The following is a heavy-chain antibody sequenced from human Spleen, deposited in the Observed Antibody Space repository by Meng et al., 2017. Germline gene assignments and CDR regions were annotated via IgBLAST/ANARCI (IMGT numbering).Heavy chain of an antibody. Sequence: EGQLVESGEGFVKPGGSLRLSCAASGFTFSNAWMTWVRQAPGKGLEWIGRMKSNVAGGTVDYAAAVKGRFFISRDDSENTFYLQMNSLKTEDTAVYYCSGHVDYWGHGTLVTVSS. CDR1: GFTFSNAW. CDR2: MKSNVAGGTV. J-gene: IGHJ4*01. V-gene: IGHV3-15*01. CDR3: SGHVDY.